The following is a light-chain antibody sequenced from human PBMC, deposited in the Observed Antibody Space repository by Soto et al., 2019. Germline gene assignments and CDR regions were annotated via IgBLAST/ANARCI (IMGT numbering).Light chain of an antibody. Sequence: QSALTQPTSVSGSPGQSITISCTGTSSDIGVYNYVSWYQQHPGKAPKLMIRDVRNRPSGVSNRFSGSKSGNTASLTISGLQAEDQADYYCSSFISSSSVGFGGGSKLTVL. CDR1: SSDIGVYNY. V-gene: IGLV2-14*03. CDR3: SSFISSSSVG. CDR2: DVR. J-gene: IGLJ2*01.